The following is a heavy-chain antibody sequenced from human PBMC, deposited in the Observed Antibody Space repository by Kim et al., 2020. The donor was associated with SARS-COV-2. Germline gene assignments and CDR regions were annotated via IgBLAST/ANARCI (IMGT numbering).Heavy chain of an antibody. CDR1: GYSFTSYW. D-gene: IGHD3-9*01. Sequence: GESLKISCKGSGYSFTSYWIGWVRQMPGKGLEWMGIIYPGDSDTRYSPSFQGQVTISADKSISTAYLQWSSLKASDTAMYYCARVQLRYFDWLLRGEKNWFDPWGQGTLVTVSS. CDR2: IYPGDSDT. J-gene: IGHJ5*02. V-gene: IGHV5-51*01. CDR3: ARVQLRYFDWLLRGEKNWFDP.